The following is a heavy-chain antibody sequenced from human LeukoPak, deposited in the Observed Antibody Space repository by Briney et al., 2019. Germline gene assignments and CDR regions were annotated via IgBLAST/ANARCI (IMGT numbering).Heavy chain of an antibody. D-gene: IGHD1-1*01. Sequence: GGSLRLSCAASGFTFSSYAMRWVRQAPGKGLEYVSAISSNGGSTYYANSVKGRFTISRDNSKNTLYLQMGSLRAEDMAVYYCARDLSRAYYYYYGMDVWGQGTTVTVSS. CDR3: ARDLSRAYYYYYGMDV. CDR2: ISSNGGST. J-gene: IGHJ6*02. V-gene: IGHV3-64*01. CDR1: GFTFSSYA.